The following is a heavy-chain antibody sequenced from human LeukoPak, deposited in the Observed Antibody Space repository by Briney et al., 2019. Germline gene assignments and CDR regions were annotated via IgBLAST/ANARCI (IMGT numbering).Heavy chain of an antibody. V-gene: IGHV4-4*02. J-gene: IGHJ5*02. CDR2: IYHSGST. CDR3: ARNLPVEAYYDFWSGYDWFDP. D-gene: IGHD3-3*01. CDR1: GGSISSSNW. Sequence: PSGTLSLTCAVSGGSISSSNWWSWVRQPPGKGLEWIGEIYHSGSTNYNPSLKSRVTISVDKSKNQFSLKLSSVTAADTAVYYCARNLPVEAYYDFWSGYDWFDPWGQGTLVTVSS.